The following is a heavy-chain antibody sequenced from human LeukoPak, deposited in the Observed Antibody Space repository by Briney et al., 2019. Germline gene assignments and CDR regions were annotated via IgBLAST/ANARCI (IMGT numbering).Heavy chain of an antibody. CDR2: INPSGGST. J-gene: IGHJ4*02. CDR3: ARSRTYDSSGYPGDIDY. D-gene: IGHD3-22*01. Sequence: ASVKVSCKASGYTFTSYYMHWVRQAPGQGLEWMGIINPSGGSTSYAQKFQGRVTMTRDTSISTAYMELSRLRSDDTAVYYCARSRTYDSSGYPGDIDYWGQGTLVTVSS. V-gene: IGHV1-46*01. CDR1: GYTFTSYY.